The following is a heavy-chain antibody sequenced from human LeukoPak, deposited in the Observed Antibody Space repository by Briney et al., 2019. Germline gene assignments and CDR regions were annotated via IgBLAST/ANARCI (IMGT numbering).Heavy chain of an antibody. CDR3: AKSYYDSSGYYYHFDY. V-gene: IGHV3-23*01. CDR1: GGSFSGYY. D-gene: IGHD3-22*01. Sequence: ETLSLTCAVYGGSFSGYYWSWIRQAPGKGLEWVSAISGSGGSTYYADSVKGRFTISRDNSKNTLYLQMNSLRAEDTAVYYCAKSYYDSSGYYYHFDYWGQGTLVTVSS. J-gene: IGHJ4*02. CDR2: ISGSGGST.